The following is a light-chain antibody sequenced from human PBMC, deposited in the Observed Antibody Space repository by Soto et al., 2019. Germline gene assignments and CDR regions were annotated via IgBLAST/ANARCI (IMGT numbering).Light chain of an antibody. CDR3: QHYGSSPET. Sequence: EIVMTQSPATLSVSPGERATLSCRASQSVSSYLAWYQQKPGQAPRLLIYDASNRATGIPARFSGSGSGTDFTLTISRLEPEDFAVYYCQHYGSSPETFGQGTKVDIK. V-gene: IGKV3-20*01. CDR1: QSVSSY. CDR2: DAS. J-gene: IGKJ1*01.